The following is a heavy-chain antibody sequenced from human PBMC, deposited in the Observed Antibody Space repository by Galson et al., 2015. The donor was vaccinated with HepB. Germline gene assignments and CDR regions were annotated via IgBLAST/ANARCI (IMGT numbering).Heavy chain of an antibody. Sequence: SLRLSCAASGFVFTSYSMNWVRQAPGKGLEWVSGIDAGGISTPYADSGRGRFTISRDKSKKPVSLQMNGLRSEDTAVYYCAKVSAPGFFYYGMDVWGQGTTVAVSS. J-gene: IGHJ6*02. CDR3: AKVSAPGFFYYGMDV. CDR2: IDAGGIST. D-gene: IGHD2-2*01. V-gene: IGHV3-23*01. CDR1: GFVFTSYS.